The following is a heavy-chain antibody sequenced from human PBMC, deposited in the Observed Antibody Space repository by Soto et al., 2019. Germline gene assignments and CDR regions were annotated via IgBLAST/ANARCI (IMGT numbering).Heavy chain of an antibody. J-gene: IGHJ6*02. CDR2: ITGSGSSA. Sequence: DVQLLESGGGLVQPGGSLRLSCAASGFTFSSFAMNWVRQAPGKGLEWVSAITGSGSSAYFADAVKGRFTISRDNSKKTLYLQMNSLRVKDSGVYFCAKATVTTSYFYGMDVRGQGTTVIVSS. D-gene: IGHD4-4*01. V-gene: IGHV3-23*01. CDR3: AKATVTTSYFYGMDV. CDR1: GFTFSSFA.